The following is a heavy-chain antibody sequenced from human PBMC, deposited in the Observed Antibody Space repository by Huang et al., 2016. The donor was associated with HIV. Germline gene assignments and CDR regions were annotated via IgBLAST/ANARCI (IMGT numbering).Heavy chain of an antibody. Sequence: LVESGGGLVQPGGSLRLSCGGSTVTFTAYWLTWVRQPPGQGLEGVASIRKDGSEKFYLDSVKGRFNISRDNGKKLLVLDMTSLQVDDTATYFCVTKASAMDVWGQGTTVIVSS. CDR3: VTKASAMDV. CDR2: IRKDGSEK. V-gene: IGHV3-7*01. J-gene: IGHJ6*02. CDR1: TVTFTAYW. D-gene: IGHD2-8*01.